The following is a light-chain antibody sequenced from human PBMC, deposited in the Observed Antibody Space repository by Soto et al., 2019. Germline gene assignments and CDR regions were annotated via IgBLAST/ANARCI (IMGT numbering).Light chain of an antibody. J-gene: IGKJ1*01. V-gene: IGKV1-5*01. CDR3: QHYNSSPWT. CDR2: DAS. Sequence: DIQMTQSPSSLSASVGDRVTITCRASQSINNYLSWYQQKPGKAPNLLIYDASSLESGVPSRFSGSGSGTEFTLTISSLQPDDFATYYCQHYNSSPWTFGQGTKVDTK. CDR1: QSINNY.